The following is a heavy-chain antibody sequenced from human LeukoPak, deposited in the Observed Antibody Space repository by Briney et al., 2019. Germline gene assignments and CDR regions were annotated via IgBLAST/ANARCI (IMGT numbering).Heavy chain of an antibody. CDR1: GFTFSSTW. CDR3: AELGITMIGGV. V-gene: IGHV3-74*01. Sequence: PGGSLRLSCAASGFTFSSTWMHWVRQAPGKGLVWVSRINSDGSSTRYAESVKGRFTISRDNAKNSLYLQMNSLRAEDTAVYYCAELGITMIGGVWGKGTTVTISS. J-gene: IGHJ6*04. CDR2: INSDGSST. D-gene: IGHD3-10*02.